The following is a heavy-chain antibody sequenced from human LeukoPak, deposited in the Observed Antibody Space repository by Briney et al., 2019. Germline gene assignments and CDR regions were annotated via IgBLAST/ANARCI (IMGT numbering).Heavy chain of an antibody. CDR1: GFTFSSYE. CDR2: VKRNSDDGTT. D-gene: IGHD3-22*01. CDR3: TRGSNSYDSSDLDY. Sequence: GGSVRLSCAASGFTFSSYEMNWVRQTPGKGLEWVGRVKRNSDDGTTEYGAPVKTRFTISRDDSKNTLYLQMNSLRTEDTAVYYCTRGSNSYDSSDLDYWGLGTLVTVSS. V-gene: IGHV3-15*01. J-gene: IGHJ4*02.